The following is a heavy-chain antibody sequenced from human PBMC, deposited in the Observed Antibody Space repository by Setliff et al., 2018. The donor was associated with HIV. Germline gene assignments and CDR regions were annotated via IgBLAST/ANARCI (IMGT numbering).Heavy chain of an antibody. CDR1: GFTVSSDY. D-gene: IGHD6-13*01. V-gene: IGHV3-48*01. J-gene: IGHJ4*02. Sequence: GGSLRLSCAASGFTVSSDYMNWVRQAPGKGLEWVAYISYSGSAIHYADSVKGRFTISRDNSKNTLYLQMNSLRAEDAAVYYCARGASSSWYYFDYWGQGALVTVSS. CDR3: ARGASSSWYYFDY. CDR2: ISYSGSAI.